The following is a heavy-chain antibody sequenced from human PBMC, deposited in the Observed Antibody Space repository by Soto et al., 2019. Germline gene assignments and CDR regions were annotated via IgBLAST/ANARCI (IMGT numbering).Heavy chain of an antibody. J-gene: IGHJ3*02. CDR1: GYTFTSYG. Sequence: ASVKVSCKASGYTFTSYGISWVRQAPGQGLEWMGWISAYNGNTNYAQKLQGRVTMTTDTSTSTAYMGLRSLRSDETAGYYCARDAFTMIVDHDTFDIWGQGTLVTVSS. D-gene: IGHD3-22*01. CDR2: ISAYNGNT. V-gene: IGHV1-18*01. CDR3: ARDAFTMIVDHDTFDI.